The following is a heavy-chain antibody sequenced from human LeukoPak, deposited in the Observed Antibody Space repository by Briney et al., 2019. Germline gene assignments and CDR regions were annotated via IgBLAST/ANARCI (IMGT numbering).Heavy chain of an antibody. D-gene: IGHD6-13*01. CDR2: ISGSGGRT. CDR3: AKDWVASSWFNWFDP. V-gene: IGHV3-23*01. CDR1: GFTFSSYA. J-gene: IGHJ5*02. Sequence: GSLRLSCAASGFTFSSYAMSWVRQAPGKGLEWVSAISGSGGRTYYADSVKGRFTISRDNSKNTLYLQMNSLRAEDTAVYYCAKDWVASSWFNWFDPWGQGTLVTVSS.